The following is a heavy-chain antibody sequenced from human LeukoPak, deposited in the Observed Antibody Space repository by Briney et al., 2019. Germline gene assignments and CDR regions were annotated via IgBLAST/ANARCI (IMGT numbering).Heavy chain of an antibody. J-gene: IGHJ3*02. CDR1: WFSLSTSGVG. CDR2: IYWDDDK. D-gene: IGHD2-15*01. Sequence: SGPTLVKPTQTLTLTCTFSWFSLSTSGVGVGLIREHRGKGLEWLALIYWDDDKRYSPSLKSRLTITKDTSKNQVVLTMTNMDPVDTATYYCAQYCSGGSCYDAFDIWGQGTMVTVSS. CDR3: AQYCSGGSCYDAFDI. V-gene: IGHV2-5*02.